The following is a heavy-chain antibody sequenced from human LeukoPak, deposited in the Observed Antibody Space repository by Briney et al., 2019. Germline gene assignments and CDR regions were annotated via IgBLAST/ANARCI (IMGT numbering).Heavy chain of an antibody. Sequence: SSETLSLTCAVYGGSFSGYYWSWIRQPPGKGLEWIGYIYYSGSTNHNPSLKTRVTISVDTSKNQFSLRLSSVTAADTAVYYCARAAERDWFDPWGQGTLVTVSS. CDR1: GGSFSGYY. J-gene: IGHJ5*02. V-gene: IGHV4-59*08. D-gene: IGHD6-25*01. CDR3: ARAAERDWFDP. CDR2: IYYSGST.